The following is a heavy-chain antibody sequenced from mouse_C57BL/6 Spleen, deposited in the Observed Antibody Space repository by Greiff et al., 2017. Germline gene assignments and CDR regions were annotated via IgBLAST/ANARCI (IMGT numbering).Heavy chain of an antibody. D-gene: IGHD1-1*01. V-gene: IGHV5-2*03. CDR2: INSDGGST. Sequence: EVKLQESGGGLVQPGESLKLSCESNESEFPSHNMSWVRKTPEKRLELVAAINSDGGSTYYPDTMERRFIIYRDTTKKTLYLQMSSLRSEDTALYYCARRGYYGSSYFAYWGQGTLVTVSA. CDR1: ESEFPSHN. CDR3: ARRGYYGSSYFAY. J-gene: IGHJ3*01.